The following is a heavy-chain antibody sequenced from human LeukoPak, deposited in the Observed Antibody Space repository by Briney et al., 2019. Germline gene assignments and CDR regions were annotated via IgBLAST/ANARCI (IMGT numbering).Heavy chain of an antibody. CDR3: ARENFWLPKYYYGMDV. CDR2: IHYSGST. D-gene: IGHD3-3*01. CDR1: GGSIRSAAYY. V-gene: IGHV4-31*03. Sequence: SQTLSLTCTVSGGSIRSAAYYWSWIRQPPGKGLEWIGYIHYSGSTYYNPSLKSRVTISVDTSKNQFSLKLSSVTAADTAVYYCARENFWLPKYYYGMDVWGQGTTVTVSS. J-gene: IGHJ6*02.